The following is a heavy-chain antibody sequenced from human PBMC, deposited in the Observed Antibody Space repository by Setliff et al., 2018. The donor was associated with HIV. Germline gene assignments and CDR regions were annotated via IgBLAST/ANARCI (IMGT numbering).Heavy chain of an antibody. J-gene: IGHJ4*02. CDR2: VYYSGST. CDR3: ARGPFVLRFLERLVYFDY. V-gene: IGHV4-31*02. Sequence: SETLSLTCSVSGGSTSSSGYYWSWIRQHPGKGLDWIGRVYYSGSTDYNPSLQSRATLSIDTSKNQFSLKLTSVIAADTAIYYCARGPFVLRFLERLVYFDYWGQGKLVTVSS. D-gene: IGHD3-3*01. CDR1: GGSTSSSGYY.